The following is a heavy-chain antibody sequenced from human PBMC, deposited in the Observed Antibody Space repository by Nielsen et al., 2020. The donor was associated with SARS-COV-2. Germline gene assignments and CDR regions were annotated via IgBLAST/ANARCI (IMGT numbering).Heavy chain of an antibody. J-gene: IGHJ4*02. CDR1: GDSISSYY. D-gene: IGHD3-16*02. CDR2: MYYSGSS. CDR3: ARVKIVKSTQIDY. Sequence: SETLSLTCPLSGDSISSYYWSWIRQPPGEGLEWIGYMYYSGSSNYNPSLKSRVTISVDTSKNQFSLKLSSVTAADTAVYYCARVKIVKSTQIDYWGQGTLVTVSS. V-gene: IGHV4-59*12.